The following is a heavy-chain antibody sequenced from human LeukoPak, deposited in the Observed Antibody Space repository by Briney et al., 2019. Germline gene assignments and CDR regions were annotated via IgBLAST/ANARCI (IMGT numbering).Heavy chain of an antibody. J-gene: IGHJ4*02. CDR1: GYTFTSYG. V-gene: IGHV5-51*01. CDR2: IYPGDSDT. CDR3: ARRGRLVDY. D-gene: IGHD3-10*01. Sequence: ASVKVSCKASGYTFTSYGISWVRQMPGKGLEWMGIIYPGDSDTRYSPSFQGQVTISADKSISTAYLQWSSLKASDTAMYYCARRGRLVDYWGQGTLVTVSS.